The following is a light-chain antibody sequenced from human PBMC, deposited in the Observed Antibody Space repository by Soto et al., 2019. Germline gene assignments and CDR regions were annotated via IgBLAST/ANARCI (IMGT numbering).Light chain of an antibody. CDR1: QSISTW. V-gene: IGKV1-5*03. J-gene: IGKJ4*01. Sequence: DIQMTQSPSTLSASVGDRVTITCRASQSISTWLAWYQQKPGKAPKLLIYKASNLEGGVPSRFSGSGSGTEFTITINSLQPDDVATYYCQQYNTYPLSFGGGTKVEIK. CDR2: KAS. CDR3: QQYNTYPLS.